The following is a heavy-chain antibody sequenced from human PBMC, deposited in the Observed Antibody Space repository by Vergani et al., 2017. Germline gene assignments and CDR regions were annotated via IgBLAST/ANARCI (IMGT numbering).Heavy chain of an antibody. J-gene: IGHJ5*02. D-gene: IGHD6-19*01. CDR1: GYRFIKYG. CDR3: ARHSTVEWLVKLGWIDP. V-gene: IGHV1-18*01. CDR2: VSPYNGNT. Sequence: QSQLVQSGDEVKKPGASVKVSCKTSGYRFIKYGISWVRQAPGQGVEWLGWVSPYNGNTNYGKKIQGRVTMTTDTSTMTAYMQLRSLTFDDTAVYYCARHSTVEWLVKLGWIDPWGQGILVTVSS.